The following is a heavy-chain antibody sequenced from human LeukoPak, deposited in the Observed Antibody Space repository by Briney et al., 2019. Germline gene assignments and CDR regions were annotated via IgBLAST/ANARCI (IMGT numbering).Heavy chain of an antibody. Sequence: GGSLRLSCAASGFTFSSYEMNWVRQAPGKGLEWVANINQDGSEKYYVDSVKGRFTISRDNAKNSLSLQMNSLRAEDTAVYSCARTRVSGGTFYHPFDYWGQGTLVTVSS. CDR1: GFTFSSYE. J-gene: IGHJ4*02. D-gene: IGHD2-15*01. V-gene: IGHV3-7*01. CDR3: ARTRVSGGTFYHPFDY. CDR2: INQDGSEK.